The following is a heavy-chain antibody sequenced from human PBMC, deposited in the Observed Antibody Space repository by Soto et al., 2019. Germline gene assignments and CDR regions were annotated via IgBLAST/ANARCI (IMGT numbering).Heavy chain of an antibody. CDR1: GGSFRGYY. J-gene: IGHJ6*03. V-gene: IGHV4-34*01. CDR2: IDHSGST. D-gene: IGHD2-15*01. Sequence: SETLSLTCAVYGGSFRGYYWSWIRQPPGKGLEWIGEIDHSGSTNYNPSLKSRVTISVDTSKNQFSLKLSSVTAADTAVYYCARDIVVVVAATDYMDVWGKGTTVTVSS. CDR3: ARDIVVVVAATDYMDV.